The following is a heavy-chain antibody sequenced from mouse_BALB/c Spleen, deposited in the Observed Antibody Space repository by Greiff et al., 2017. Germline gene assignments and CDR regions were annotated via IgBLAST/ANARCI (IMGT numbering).Heavy chain of an antibody. CDR2: ISSGSSTI. D-gene: IGHD1-2*01. CDR3: ARSAAYWYFDV. Sequence: EVQGVESGGGLVQPGGSRKLSCAASGFTFSSFGMHWVRQAPEKGLEWVAYISSGSSTIYYADTVKGRFTISRDNPKNTLFLQMTSLRSEDTAMYYCARSAAYWYFDVWGAGTTVTVSS. J-gene: IGHJ1*01. CDR1: GFTFSSFG. V-gene: IGHV5-17*02.